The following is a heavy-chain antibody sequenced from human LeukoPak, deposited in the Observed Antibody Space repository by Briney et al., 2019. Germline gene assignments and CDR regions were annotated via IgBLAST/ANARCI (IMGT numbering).Heavy chain of an antibody. V-gene: IGHV4-59*01. CDR1: GGSISSYY. CDR2: VYYSGST. CDR3: AYSYGYGGYFDY. D-gene: IGHD5-18*01. J-gene: IGHJ4*02. Sequence: SETLSLTCTVSGGSISSYYWSWIRQPPGKGLEWIGYVYYSGSTNYNPSLKSRVTISVDTSKNQFSLKLSSVTAADTAVYYCAYSYGYGGYFDYWGQGTLVTVSS.